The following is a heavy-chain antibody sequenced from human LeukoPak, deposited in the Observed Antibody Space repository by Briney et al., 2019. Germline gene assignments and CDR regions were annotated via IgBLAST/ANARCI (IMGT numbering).Heavy chain of an antibody. D-gene: IGHD3-10*01. CDR3: AKGGGAYNWFDP. J-gene: IGHJ5*02. CDR2: ISGSGGST. V-gene: IGHV3-23*01. CDR1: GFTFSIYA. Sequence: GGSLRLSCAASGFTFSIYAVSWVRQAPGKGLEWVSAISGSGGSTYYADSVKGRFTISRDNSKNTLYLQMNSLRAEDTAVYYCAKGGGAYNWFDPWGQGTLVTVSS.